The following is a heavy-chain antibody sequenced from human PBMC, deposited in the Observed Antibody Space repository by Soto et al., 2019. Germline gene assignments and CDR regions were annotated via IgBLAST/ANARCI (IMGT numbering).Heavy chain of an antibody. V-gene: IGHV1-3*01. CDR1: GYTFTSYA. D-gene: IGHD1-7*01. CDR2: INAGNGNT. Sequence: ASVKVSCKASGYTFTSYAMHWVRQAPGQRLEWMGWINAGNGNTKYSQKFKGRVTITRDTSASTAYMELSSLRSEDTAVYYCAREWRNYLLSHYGMDVWGQGTTVTVSS. CDR3: AREWRNYLLSHYGMDV. J-gene: IGHJ6*02.